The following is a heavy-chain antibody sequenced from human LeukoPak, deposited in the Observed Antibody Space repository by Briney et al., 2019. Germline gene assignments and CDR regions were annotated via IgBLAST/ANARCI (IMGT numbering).Heavy chain of an antibody. CDR2: IYHSGST. J-gene: IGHJ4*02. CDR1: GGSISSGGYS. CDR3: ARARGYSYGYYFDY. V-gene: IGHV4-30-2*05. Sequence: SETLSLTCAVSGGSISSGGYSWSWIRQPPGKGLEWIGYIYHSGSTYYNPSLKSRVTISVDTSKNQFSLKLSSVTAADTAVYYCARARGYSYGYYFDYWGQGTLVTVSS. D-gene: IGHD5-18*01.